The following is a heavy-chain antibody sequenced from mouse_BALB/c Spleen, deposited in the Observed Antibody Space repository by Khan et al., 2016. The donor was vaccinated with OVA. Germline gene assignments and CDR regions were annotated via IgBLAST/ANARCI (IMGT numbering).Heavy chain of an antibody. Sequence: QVQLKQSGAELVRPGTSVKMSCKAAGYTFTNYWIGWVKQRPGHGLEWIGDIFPGGGYTNYNEKFKGKATLTADTSSSTAYMQLSSLTSEDSALYYCERRGAAWATWDYFEYWGQGTTLTVSS. D-gene: IGHD3-1*01. CDR1: GYTFTNYW. CDR3: ERRGAAWATWDYFEY. J-gene: IGHJ2*01. CDR2: IFPGGGYT. V-gene: IGHV1-63*02.